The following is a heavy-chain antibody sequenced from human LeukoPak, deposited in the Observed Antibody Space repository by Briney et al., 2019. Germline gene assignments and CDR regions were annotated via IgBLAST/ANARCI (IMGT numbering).Heavy chain of an antibody. J-gene: IGHJ5*02. CDR3: AKAARWDYDILTTNWFDP. D-gene: IGHD3-9*01. Sequence: PGGSLRLSCAASGFTFSSYSMHWVRQAPGKGLEWVSVITSDGSNKYYADSVKGRFTISRDNSKNTLYLQMNSLRAEDTAVYYCAKAARWDYDILTTNWFDPWGQGTLVTVSS. V-gene: IGHV3-30*18. CDR1: GFTFSSYS. CDR2: ITSDGSNK.